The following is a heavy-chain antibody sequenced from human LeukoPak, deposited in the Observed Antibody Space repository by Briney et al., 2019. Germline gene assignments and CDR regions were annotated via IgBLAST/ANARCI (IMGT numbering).Heavy chain of an antibody. CDR3: SRQWLLGHMDV. CDR2: ISAYNVNT. Sequence: GASVKVSCKTSGYTYTSYIISWVRQAPGQGLECMGWISAYNVNTNYAQMYQGRVTMTRDTSTRTAYMELRSLSSDDTPVYFCSRQWLLGHMDVWGKGTPVTISS. V-gene: IGHV1-18*01. D-gene: IGHD3-22*01. CDR1: GYTYTSYI. J-gene: IGHJ6*03.